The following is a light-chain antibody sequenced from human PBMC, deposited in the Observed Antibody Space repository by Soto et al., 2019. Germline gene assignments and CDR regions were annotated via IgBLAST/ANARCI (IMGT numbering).Light chain of an antibody. V-gene: IGKV3-11*01. CDR1: QSVSSY. J-gene: IGKJ2*01. CDR2: DAS. CDR3: QQRSNWPPFMYT. Sequence: EIVLTQSPATLSLSPGERATLSCRASQSVSSYLAWYQQKPGQAPRLLIYDASNRATGIPARFSGSGSGTDFTLTISSLEPEVFAVYYCQQRSNWPPFMYTFGQGTKLEIK.